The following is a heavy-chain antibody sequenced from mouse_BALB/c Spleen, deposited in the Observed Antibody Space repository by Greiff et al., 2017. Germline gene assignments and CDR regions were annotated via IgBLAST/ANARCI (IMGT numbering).Heavy chain of an antibody. CDR2: ISYSGST. CDR3: ARGGNYVNAMDY. V-gene: IGHV3-2*02. CDR1: GYSITSDYA. D-gene: IGHD2-1*01. Sequence: VQLQQSGPGLVKPSQSLSLTCTVTGYSITSDYAWNWIRQFPGNKLEWMGYISYSGSTSYNPSLKSRISITRDTSKNQFFLQLNSVTTEDTATYYCARGGNYVNAMDYWGQGTSVTVSS. J-gene: IGHJ4*01.